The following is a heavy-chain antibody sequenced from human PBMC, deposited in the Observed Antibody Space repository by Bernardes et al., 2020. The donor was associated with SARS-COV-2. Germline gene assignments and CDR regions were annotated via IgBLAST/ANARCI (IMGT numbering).Heavy chain of an antibody. CDR3: ARGGYSYGFDY. V-gene: IGHV3-48*04. CDR2: ISSSSSTI. J-gene: IGHJ4*02. D-gene: IGHD5-18*01. CDR1: GFTFSSYS. Sequence: GGSLRLSCAASGFTFSSYSMNWVRQAPGKGLEWVSYISSSSSTIYYADSVKGRFTISRDNAKNSLYLQMNSLRAEDTAVYYCARGGYSYGFDYWGQGTLVTVSS.